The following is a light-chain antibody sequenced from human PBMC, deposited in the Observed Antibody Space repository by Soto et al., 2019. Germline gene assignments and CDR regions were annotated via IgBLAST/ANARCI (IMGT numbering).Light chain of an antibody. CDR3: SSYTSSSTRV. CDR1: SSDVGGYNY. Sequence: LTQPASVSGSPGQSITTSCTGTSSDVGGYNYVSWYQQHPGKAPKLMIYDVSNRPSGVSNRFSGSKSGNTASLTISELQAEDEADYYCSSYTSSSTRVFGTGTKVTVL. J-gene: IGLJ1*01. V-gene: IGLV2-14*01. CDR2: DVS.